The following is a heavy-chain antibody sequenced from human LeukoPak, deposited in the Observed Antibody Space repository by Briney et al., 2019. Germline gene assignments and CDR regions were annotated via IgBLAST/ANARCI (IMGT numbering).Heavy chain of an antibody. J-gene: IGHJ5*01. D-gene: IGHD2-2*01. CDR3: AREEYQPGEYNWFDS. CDR2: IIPILGIA. V-gene: IGHV1-69*04. Sequence: SVKVSCKASGGTFSSYAISWVRQAPGQGLEWMGRIIPILGIANYAQKFQGRVTITADKSTSTAYMELSSLRSEDTAVYYCAREEYQPGEYNWFDSWGQGTLVTVSS. CDR1: GGTFSSYA.